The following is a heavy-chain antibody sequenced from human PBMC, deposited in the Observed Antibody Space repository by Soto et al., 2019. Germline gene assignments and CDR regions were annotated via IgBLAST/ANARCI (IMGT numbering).Heavy chain of an antibody. J-gene: IGHJ4*02. CDR2: IYHSGTT. D-gene: IGHD1-26*01. Sequence: QVQLRESGPGLVKPSETLSLTCTVSGDSITGSYWSWIRQPPGKTLEWIGYIYHSGTTTYNPSLKSRGSISVDTSNNQFSLRLTSVIAADTAVYYCARDMPYAAGSLAGCDYWGQGILVTVSS. V-gene: IGHV4-59*01. CDR1: GDSITGSY. CDR3: ARDMPYAAGSLAGCDY.